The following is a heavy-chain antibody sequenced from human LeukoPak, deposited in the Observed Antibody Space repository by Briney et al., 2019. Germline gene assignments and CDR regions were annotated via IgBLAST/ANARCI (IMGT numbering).Heavy chain of an antibody. CDR2: IYSGGST. V-gene: IGHV3-53*01. CDR1: GFTVSSNY. CDR3: ARDRTVTTRGNYYYYGMDV. D-gene: IGHD4-11*01. J-gene: IGHJ6*02. Sequence: GGSLRLSCAASGFTVSSNYMSWVRQAPGKGLEWVSVIYSGGSTYYADSVKGRFTISRDNSKNTLYLQMNSLRAEDTAVYYCARDRTVTTRGNYYYYGMDVWGQGTTVTVSS.